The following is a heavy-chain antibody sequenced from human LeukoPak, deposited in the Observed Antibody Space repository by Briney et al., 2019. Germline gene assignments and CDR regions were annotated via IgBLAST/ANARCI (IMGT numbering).Heavy chain of an antibody. J-gene: IGHJ4*02. Sequence: SETLSLTCTVSGDSLNSYYWTWIRQSPGEGLQWLGYVFYSGSSNYNASLSSRVAISVDTSKNQFSLKLTSVTAADTAVYYCAGRAARFFDYWGQGSLVTVSS. CDR2: VFYSGSS. D-gene: IGHD6-25*01. CDR3: AGRAARFFDY. V-gene: IGHV4-59*01. CDR1: GDSLNSYY.